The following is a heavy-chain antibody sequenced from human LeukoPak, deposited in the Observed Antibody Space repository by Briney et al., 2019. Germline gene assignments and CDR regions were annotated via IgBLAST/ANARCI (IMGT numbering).Heavy chain of an antibody. V-gene: IGHV3-30*02. J-gene: IGHJ6*03. CDR1: GFTFNSSG. D-gene: IGHD3-10*01. CDR3: ARGHYYGSGSYRYYMDV. Sequence: PVASLKLSCVASGFTFNSSGMHWDRQAPGKGMEEQTFTRYDGSNEYYADSVKGRSTIYRDNSKNTLYLQMNSLRAEDTAVYYCARGHYYGSGSYRYYMDVWGKGTTVTVSS. CDR2: TRYDGSNE.